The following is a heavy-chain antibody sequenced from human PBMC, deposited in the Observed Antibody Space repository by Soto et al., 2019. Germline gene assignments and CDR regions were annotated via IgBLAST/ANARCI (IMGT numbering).Heavy chain of an antibody. J-gene: IGHJ6*02. CDR1: GGSFSGYY. CDR2: INHSGSP. D-gene: IGHD6-6*01. Sequence: SETLSLSCAVYGGSFSGYYWSWIRQLPGKGLEWIGEINHSGSPNYNPSLKSRVTISVDTSKNQFSLKLSSVTAADTAVYYCACRAARPKGPTVYYYYGMDVWGQGTTVTVSS. CDR3: ACRAARPKGPTVYYYYGMDV. V-gene: IGHV4-34*01.